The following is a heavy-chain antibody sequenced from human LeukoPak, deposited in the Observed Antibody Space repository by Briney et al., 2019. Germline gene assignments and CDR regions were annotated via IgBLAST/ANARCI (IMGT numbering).Heavy chain of an antibody. CDR2: IWYDGSNK. CDR3: ARARGVSTGYRPIDY. Sequence: LPGGSLRLSCAASGFTFSTSGMHWVRQAPGKGLEWVAVIWYDGSNKHYAESVKGRFSISRDNSKSTLYLQMNSLRAEDTAVYYCARARGVSTGYRPIDYWGQGTLVTVSS. CDR1: GFTFSTSG. D-gene: IGHD3-22*01. V-gene: IGHV3-33*01. J-gene: IGHJ4*02.